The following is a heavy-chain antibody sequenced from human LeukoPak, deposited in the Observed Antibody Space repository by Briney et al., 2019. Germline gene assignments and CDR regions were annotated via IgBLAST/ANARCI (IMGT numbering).Heavy chain of an antibody. V-gene: IGHV4-34*01. CDR3: ARDQGTIILGYFDY. Sequence: SETLSLTCAVYGGSFSDYYWSWIRQSLGKGLEWIGSIYYSGSTYYNPSLKSRVAISVDMSKNQFSLKLRSVTAADTAVYYCARDQGTIILGYFDYWGQGTLVTVSS. CDR2: IYYSGST. D-gene: IGHD3-22*01. J-gene: IGHJ4*02. CDR1: GGSFSDYY.